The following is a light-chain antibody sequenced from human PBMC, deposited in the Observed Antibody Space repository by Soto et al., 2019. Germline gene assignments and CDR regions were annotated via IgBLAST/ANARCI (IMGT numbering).Light chain of an antibody. CDR3: LLSYSDVWV. J-gene: IGLJ2*01. CDR2: DTH. Sequence: QAVVTQEPSLTVSPGGTVTLTCGFSTGAVTSGHFPFWFQQKPGQAPRTLISDTHNKHSWTPARFSGSLLGGKAALTLSGAQPEDEAEYYCLLSYSDVWVFGGGTQLTVL. CDR1: TGAVTSGHF. V-gene: IGLV7-46*01.